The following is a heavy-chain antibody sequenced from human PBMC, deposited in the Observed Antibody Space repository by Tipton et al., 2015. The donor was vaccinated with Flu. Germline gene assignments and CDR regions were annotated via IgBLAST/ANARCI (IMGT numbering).Heavy chain of an antibody. Sequence: TLSLTCTVSGGSISSVTYYWGWIRQPPGKGLEWIGSIYYSGSTYDNPSLKSRVTISVDTSKNQFSLKLTSVTAADTAVYYCARDLSAVAGSYFDYWGQGTLVTVSS. CDR1: GGSISSVTYY. D-gene: IGHD6-19*01. CDR3: ARDLSAVAGSYFDY. CDR2: IYYSGST. V-gene: IGHV4-39*02. J-gene: IGHJ4*02.